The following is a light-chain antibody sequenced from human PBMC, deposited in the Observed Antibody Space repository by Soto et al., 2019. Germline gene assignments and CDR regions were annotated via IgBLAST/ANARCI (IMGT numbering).Light chain of an antibody. CDR1: QSVSSY. Sequence: EIVVTQSPATLSLSPGERATLSCRASQSVSSYLAWYQQKPGQAPRLLIYDASNRATGIPARFSGSGSGTDFTLTISSLEPEDFAVYYCQQRSNWQGATFGGGTKE. CDR3: QQRSNWQGAT. J-gene: IGKJ4*01. V-gene: IGKV3-11*01. CDR2: DAS.